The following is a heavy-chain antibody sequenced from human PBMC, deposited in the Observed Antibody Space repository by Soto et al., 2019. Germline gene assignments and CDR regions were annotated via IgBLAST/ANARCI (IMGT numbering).Heavy chain of an antibody. D-gene: IGHD6-13*01. J-gene: IGHJ6*02. Sequence: PGESLKISCKSSGYIFNIYWIGLVRQMPGKGLEWMGVICPGDSDTRYSPSFQGQVTISADKSISTAYLQWSSLKASDTAMYYCARTAAAGKYYYGVDVWGQGTTVTVS. V-gene: IGHV5-51*01. CDR1: GYIFNIYW. CDR3: ARTAAAGKYYYGVDV. CDR2: ICPGDSDT.